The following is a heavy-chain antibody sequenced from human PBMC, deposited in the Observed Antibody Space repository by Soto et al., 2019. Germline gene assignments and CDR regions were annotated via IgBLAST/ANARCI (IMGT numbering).Heavy chain of an antibody. J-gene: IGHJ4*02. CDR1: GFTFDDYA. CDR2: ISLNSGSI. D-gene: IGHD1-26*01. V-gene: IGHV3-9*01. Sequence: SGGSLRLSCAASGFTFDDYAMHWVRQAPGKGLEWVSGISLNSGSIGYADSVKGRFTISRDNAKNSLYLQMNSLRAEDTALYYCAKDYSGSYHYYFDYWGQGTLVTVSS. CDR3: AKDYSGSYHYYFDY.